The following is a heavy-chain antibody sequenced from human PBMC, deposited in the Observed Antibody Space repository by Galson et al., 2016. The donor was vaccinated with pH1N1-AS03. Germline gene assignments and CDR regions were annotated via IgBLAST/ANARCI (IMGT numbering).Heavy chain of an antibody. J-gene: IGHJ5*02. Sequence: SVKVSCKAPGYTFTTYDINWVRQAPGQGLEWMGWMNPDSGNTGYAPSFQGRVTITRDTSISTAYMELSSLRSEDTAVYYCARGVVDCSGPACSGTLRFDPWGQGPLVTVSS. D-gene: IGHD2-15*01. CDR1: GYTFTTYD. V-gene: IGHV1-8*03. CDR2: MNPDSGNT. CDR3: ARGVVDCSGPACSGTLRFDP.